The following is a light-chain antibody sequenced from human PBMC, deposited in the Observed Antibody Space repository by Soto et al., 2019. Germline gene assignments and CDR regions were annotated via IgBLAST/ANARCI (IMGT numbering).Light chain of an antibody. CDR2: DVT. CDR1: SSDVGRYDY. Sequence: QSVLTQPRSVSGSPGQSVTISCTGTSSDVGRYDYVSWYQQYPGEAPKLIIYDVTERPSGVPDRFSGSKSGNTAYLTISGLRDGDEAAYSCCSFAGSHSCVFGRGTKVTVL. V-gene: IGLV2-11*01. CDR3: CSFAGSHSCV. J-gene: IGLJ1*01.